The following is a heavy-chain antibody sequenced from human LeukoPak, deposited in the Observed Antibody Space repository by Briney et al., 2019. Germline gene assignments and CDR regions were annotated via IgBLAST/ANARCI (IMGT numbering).Heavy chain of an antibody. V-gene: IGHV4-59*01. CDR3: ASRRGGYYDSDGYYNY. CDR2: IYYSGNT. Sequence: PSGTLSLTCAVSGASISSYYWSWIRQPPGKGLEWIGYIYYSGNTNYNPSLKSRVTISVDTSKNQFSLNLSSVTAADTAVYYCASRRGGYYDSDGYYNYWGQGALVTVSS. J-gene: IGHJ4*02. D-gene: IGHD3-22*01. CDR1: GASISSYY.